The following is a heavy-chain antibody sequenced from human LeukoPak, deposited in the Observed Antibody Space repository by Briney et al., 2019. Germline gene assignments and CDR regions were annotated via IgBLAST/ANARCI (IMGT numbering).Heavy chain of an antibody. CDR2: IYTSGST. V-gene: IGHV4-61*10. CDR3: ARENGYRYDY. J-gene: IGHJ4*02. CDR1: GGSISSGSYY. D-gene: IGHD5-18*01. Sequence: PSETLSLTCAVSGGSISSGSYYWSWIRQPAGKGLEWIGCIYTSGSTNYNPSLKSRATISVDTSKNQFSLKLSSVTAADTALYYCARENGYRYDYWGQGTLVTVSS.